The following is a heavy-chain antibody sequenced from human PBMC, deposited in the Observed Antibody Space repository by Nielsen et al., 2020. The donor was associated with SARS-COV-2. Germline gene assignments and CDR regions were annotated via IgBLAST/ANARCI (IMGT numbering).Heavy chain of an antibody. Sequence: SETLSLSCTVSGGSMSGSTYYWGWIRQPPGKGLEWIGSIYYGGRTYYNPSLKSRVTISADTSKNQFSLKLSSVTAADTAVYYCARPAARGYYHYYVDVWGKGTTVTVSS. J-gene: IGHJ6*03. CDR3: ARPAARGYYHYYVDV. D-gene: IGHD3-3*01. V-gene: IGHV4-39*01. CDR1: GGSMSGSTYY. CDR2: IYYGGRT.